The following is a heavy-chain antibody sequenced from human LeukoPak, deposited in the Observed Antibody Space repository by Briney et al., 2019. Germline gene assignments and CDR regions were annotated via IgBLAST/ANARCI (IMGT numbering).Heavy chain of an antibody. CDR1: GFTFSSYW. J-gene: IGHJ4*02. Sequence: GGSLRLSCAASGFTFSSYWMSWVRQAPGKGLEWVANIKQDGSEKYYVDSVKGRFTISRDNSKNTLYLQLNSLRDEDTAVYYCAKDSRKYSGSYTFDNWGQGTLVTVSS. CDR2: IKQDGSEK. V-gene: IGHV3-7*01. D-gene: IGHD1-26*01. CDR3: AKDSRKYSGSYTFDN.